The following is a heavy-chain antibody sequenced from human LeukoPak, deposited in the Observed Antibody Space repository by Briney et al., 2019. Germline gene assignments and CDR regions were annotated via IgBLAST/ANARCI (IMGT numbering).Heavy chain of an antibody. V-gene: IGHV4-39*01. CDR3: ARLGDGYNADAFDI. D-gene: IGHD5-24*01. CDR2: IYYSGST. J-gene: IGHJ3*02. Sequence: SSETLSLTCTVSGGSISSSSYYWGWIRQPPGKGLEWIGSIYYSGSTYYNPSLKSRVTISVDTSKNQFSLKLSSVTAADTAVYYCARLGDGYNADAFDIWGQGTMVTVSS. CDR1: GGSISSSSYY.